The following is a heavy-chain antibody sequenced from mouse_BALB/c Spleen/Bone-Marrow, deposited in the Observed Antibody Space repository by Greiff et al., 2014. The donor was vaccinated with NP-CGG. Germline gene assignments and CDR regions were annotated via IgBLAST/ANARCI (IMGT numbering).Heavy chain of an antibody. V-gene: IGHV1S81*02. CDR3: ARMITTRGFDY. CDR2: LNPSNGHT. D-gene: IGHD2-4*01. CDR1: GYTFTRYW. J-gene: IGHJ2*01. Sequence: VQLVESGAELLKPGTSVKLSCKASGYTFTRYWMHWVKQRPGQGLEWIGELNPSNGHTNYNGKFKNKATVTVDKSSSTAYIQLSSLTSEDSAVYYCARMITTRGFDYWGQGTTLTVSS.